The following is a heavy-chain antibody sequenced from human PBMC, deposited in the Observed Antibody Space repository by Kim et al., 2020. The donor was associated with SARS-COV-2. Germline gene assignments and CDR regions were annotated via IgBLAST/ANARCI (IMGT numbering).Heavy chain of an antibody. V-gene: IGHV3-21*01. Sequence: YAASVKGRFTISRDNAKNSLYLQMNSLRAEDTAVYYCARKDGYNLGYFDYWGQGTLVTVSS. CDR3: ARKDGYNLGYFDY. J-gene: IGHJ4*02. D-gene: IGHD5-12*01.